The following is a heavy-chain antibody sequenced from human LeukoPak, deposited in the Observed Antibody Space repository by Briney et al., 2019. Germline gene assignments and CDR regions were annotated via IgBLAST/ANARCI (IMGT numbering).Heavy chain of an antibody. J-gene: IGHJ4*02. D-gene: IGHD3-9*01. CDR2: ISWNSGSI. Sequence: GGSLRFSCAASGFTFDDYAMHWVRQAPGKGLEWVSGISWNSGSIGYADSVKGRFTISRDNAKNSLYLQMNSLRAEDTALYYCAKDIAPLSYYDILTGPFDYWGQGTLVTVSS. CDR3: AKDIAPLSYYDILTGPFDY. CDR1: GFTFDDYA. V-gene: IGHV3-9*01.